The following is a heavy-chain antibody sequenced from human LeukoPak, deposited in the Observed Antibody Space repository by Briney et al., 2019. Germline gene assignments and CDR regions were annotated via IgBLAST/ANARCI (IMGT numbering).Heavy chain of an antibody. Sequence: PSETLSLTCTVSGGSISSSSYYWGWIRQPPGKGLEWIGSIYYSGSTYYNPSLKSRVTISVDTSKNQFSLKLSSVTAADTAVYYCARALLDFWSGYSEFDPWGQGTLVTVSS. D-gene: IGHD3-3*01. CDR2: IYYSGST. CDR1: GGSISSSSYY. J-gene: IGHJ5*02. V-gene: IGHV4-39*01. CDR3: ARALLDFWSGYSEFDP.